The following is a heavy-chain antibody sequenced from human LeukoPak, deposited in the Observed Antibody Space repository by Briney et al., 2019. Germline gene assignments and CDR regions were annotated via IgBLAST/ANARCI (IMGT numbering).Heavy chain of an antibody. J-gene: IGHJ4*02. CDR2: FYPGDCDT. V-gene: IGHV5-51*01. CDR1: GYIFTNYW. D-gene: IGHD1-26*01. CDR3: ARQSDGGGSYPGY. Sequence: GESLKIPCKSSGYIFTNYWIAWVRQMPGKGLEGMGIFYPGDCDTTYSPSFQGQVTISADTSTRTAYLQWGSLKASDTAMYYCARQSDGGGSYPGYWGQGTLVTVSS.